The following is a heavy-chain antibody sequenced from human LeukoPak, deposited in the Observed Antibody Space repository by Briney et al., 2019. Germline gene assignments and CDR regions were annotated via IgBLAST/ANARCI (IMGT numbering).Heavy chain of an antibody. V-gene: IGHV4-59*01. J-gene: IGHJ6*02. Sequence: SETLSLTCTVSGVSISSYYWSWIRQPPGKGLEWIGYIYYSGSTDYNPSLKGRVTISEDTSKNQFSLKLNSVTAADTAVYYCARSLQYGNNNYYYYGMDVWGQGTTVTVSS. CDR2: IYYSGST. CDR1: GVSISSYY. CDR3: ARSLQYGNNNYYYYGMDV. D-gene: IGHD2/OR15-2a*01.